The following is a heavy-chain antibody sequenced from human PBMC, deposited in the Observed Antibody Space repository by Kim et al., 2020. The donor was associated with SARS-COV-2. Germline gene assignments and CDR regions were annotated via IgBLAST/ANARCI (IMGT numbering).Heavy chain of an antibody. J-gene: IGHJ4*02. CDR3: AGGYRYGYGTYYFDY. D-gene: IGHD5-18*01. V-gene: IGHV3-30*14. Sequence: DSVKGRITISRDNSKNTLYLQMGSLRVEDTAVYYCAGGYRYGYGTYYFDYWGQGTLVTVSS.